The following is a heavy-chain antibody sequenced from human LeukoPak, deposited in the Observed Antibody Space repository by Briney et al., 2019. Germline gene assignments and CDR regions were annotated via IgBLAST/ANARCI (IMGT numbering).Heavy chain of an antibody. V-gene: IGHV1-2*02. CDR3: ARGLPGGFDP. CDR1: GYTFADYF. J-gene: IGHJ5*02. Sequence: ASVKVSCKASGYTFADYFIHWVRQAPGQGLEWMGRISPNSGGTNYAQKFQGRVTMTRDTSISTVYMELCRLTSDDTAIFYCARGLPGGFDPWGQGTLVTVSS. D-gene: IGHD5-12*01. CDR2: ISPNSGGT.